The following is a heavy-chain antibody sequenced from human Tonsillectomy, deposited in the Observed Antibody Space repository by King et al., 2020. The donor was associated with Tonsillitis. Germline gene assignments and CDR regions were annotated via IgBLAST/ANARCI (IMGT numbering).Heavy chain of an antibody. J-gene: IGHJ2*01. Sequence: VQLVESGAEVKKPGESLKISCKGSGYTFTSYWIAGVRQMPGTGLEWMGIIYPGDSETRYSPSFQGQVTISAAKSISTAYLQWSSLKASDTAMYYCAGREYSHYGAPVGYFDLWGRGTLVTVSP. CDR1: GYTFTSYW. CDR3: AGREYSHYGAPVGYFDL. D-gene: IGHD4-11*01. CDR2: IYPGDSET. V-gene: IGHV5-51*03.